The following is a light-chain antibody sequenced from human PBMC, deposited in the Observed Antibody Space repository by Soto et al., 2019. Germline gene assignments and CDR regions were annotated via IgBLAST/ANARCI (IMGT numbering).Light chain of an antibody. CDR3: QQYGGSPIT. J-gene: IGKJ5*01. CDR1: QSVTSK. Sequence: DMVMSQSPASLAVCPGHTGTVASGASQSVTSKLAWYQQKPGQAPRLLISGASSRATGIPDRFSGSGSGTDFTLTISRLEPDDFALYFCQQYGGSPITVGLGTRLEIK. CDR2: GAS. V-gene: IGKV3-20*01.